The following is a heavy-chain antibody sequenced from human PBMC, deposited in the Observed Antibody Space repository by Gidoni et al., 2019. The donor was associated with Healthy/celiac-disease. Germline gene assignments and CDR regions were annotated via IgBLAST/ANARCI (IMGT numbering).Heavy chain of an antibody. CDR2: INHSGST. J-gene: IGHJ4*02. V-gene: IGHV4-34*01. D-gene: IGHD2-2*01. CDR1: GGSFSGYY. CDR3: AGGFVVVPAASAPPDY. Sequence: QVQLQQWGAGLLKPSETLSLTCAVYGGSFSGYYWSWLRQPPGKGLEWIGEINHSGSTNYNPSLKSRVTISVDTSKNQFSLKLSSVTAADTAVYYCAGGFVVVPAASAPPDYWGQGTLVTVSS.